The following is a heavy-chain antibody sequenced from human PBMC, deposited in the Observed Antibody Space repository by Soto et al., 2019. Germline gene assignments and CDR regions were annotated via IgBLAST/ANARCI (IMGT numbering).Heavy chain of an antibody. Sequence: QVQLVQSGAEVKKPGASVKVSCKASGYTFVNYEINWVRQATGQGLEWLGWMNPHSGDTFYAQNFQGRVTTTRNTSITTAEMELKSLKSEDTAVYYCARQQAMDYWGQGTLVTVSS. CDR3: ARQQAMDY. J-gene: IGHJ4*02. CDR1: GYTFVNYE. CDR2: MNPHSGDT. V-gene: IGHV1-8*01.